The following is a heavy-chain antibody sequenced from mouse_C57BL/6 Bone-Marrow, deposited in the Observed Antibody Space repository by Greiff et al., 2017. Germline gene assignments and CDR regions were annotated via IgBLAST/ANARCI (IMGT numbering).Heavy chain of an antibody. CDR3: ARRCLDY. V-gene: IGHV5-6*02. Sequence: EVMLVESGGDLVKPGGSLKLSCAASGFTFSSYGMSWVRQTPDKRLEWVATISSGGSYTYYPDSVKGRVTISRDNAKNTLYLQMSSLKSEDTAMYYCARRCLDYWGQGTTLTVSS. CDR1: GFTFSSYG. CDR2: ISSGGSYT. J-gene: IGHJ2*01.